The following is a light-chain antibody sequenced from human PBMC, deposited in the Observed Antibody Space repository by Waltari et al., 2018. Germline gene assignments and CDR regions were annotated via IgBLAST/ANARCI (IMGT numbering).Light chain of an antibody. V-gene: IGLV2-18*02. CDR3: TAYTSTNAYV. Sequence: QSALTQPPSVSGSPGQSVTISCTGTSSDIGSYNRVSWFQQTPGTAPKRMIYEVRNRPSGVPDRFSASKSGNTASLTISGLQAEDEADYYCTAYTSTNAYVFGTGTKVTVL. CDR1: SSDIGSYNR. CDR2: EVR. J-gene: IGLJ1*01.